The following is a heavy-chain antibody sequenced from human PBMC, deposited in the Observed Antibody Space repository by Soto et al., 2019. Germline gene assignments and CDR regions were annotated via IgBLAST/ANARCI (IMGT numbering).Heavy chain of an antibody. CDR3: GRVIIGTSRQTSTDY. CDR2: IDYNGVT. D-gene: IGHD2-2*01. J-gene: IGHJ4*02. CDR1: GASISSRDYY. V-gene: IGHV4-39*01. Sequence: SETLSLTCSVSGASISSRDYYWGWIRQTPGKGLEWIGNIDYNGVTYYNPSLKSRVTVSKDTSKNQFSLKVASVTAADTAIYYCGRVIIGTSRQTSTDYWGQRTHVSVSS.